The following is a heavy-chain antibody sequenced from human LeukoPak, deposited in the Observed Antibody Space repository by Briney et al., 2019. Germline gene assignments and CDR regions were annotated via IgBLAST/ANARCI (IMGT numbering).Heavy chain of an antibody. CDR1: GYTFTGYY. V-gene: IGHV1-2*02. CDR2: IKPNSGDT. CDR3: ASGRTIFYYYMDV. J-gene: IGHJ6*03. Sequence: ASVKVSCKASGYTFTGYYIHWVRQAPGQGLEWMGWIKPNSGDTNYAQKFQGRVTMTRDTSISTVYMELSRLRFDDTAVYDCASGRTIFYYYMDVWGKGTTVTISS. D-gene: IGHD3-3*02.